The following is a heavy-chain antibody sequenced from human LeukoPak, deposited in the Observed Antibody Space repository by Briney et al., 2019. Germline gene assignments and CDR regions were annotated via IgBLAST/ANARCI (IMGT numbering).Heavy chain of an antibody. CDR2: INPNSGGT. D-gene: IGHD3-9*01. CDR3: ARDLTGRSDY. J-gene: IGHJ4*02. CDR1: GYTFTDYY. V-gene: IGHV1-2*02. Sequence: GASVKVSCKASGYTFTDYYMHWVRQAPGQGLEWMGWINPNSGGTNYAQSFQGRVTMTRDTSISTAYMELSRLRSDDTAVYYCARDLTGRSDYWGQGILVTVSS.